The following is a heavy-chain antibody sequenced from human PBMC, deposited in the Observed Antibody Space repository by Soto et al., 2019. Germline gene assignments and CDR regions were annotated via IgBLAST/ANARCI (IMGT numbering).Heavy chain of an antibody. Sequence: SETLSLTCAVYGGSFSGYYWSWIRQPPGKGLEWIGEINHSGSTNYNPSLKSRVTISVDTSKNQFSLKLSSVTAADTAVYYCARVARGSVVVPAENWFDLWGQGTLVTVSS. CDR1: GGSFSGYY. CDR2: INHSGST. D-gene: IGHD2-2*01. CDR3: ARVARGSVVVPAENWFDL. J-gene: IGHJ5*02. V-gene: IGHV4-34*01.